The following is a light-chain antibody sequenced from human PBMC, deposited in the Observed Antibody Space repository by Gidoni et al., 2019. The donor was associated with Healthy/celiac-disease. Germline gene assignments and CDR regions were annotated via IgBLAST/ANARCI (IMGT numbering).Light chain of an antibody. CDR1: QSVSSY. CDR3: QQRSNWPGT. CDR2: DAS. Sequence: DTVLTQSPSTLSLSPGESTTLPCRASQSVSSYLAWYQQKPGQAPRLLIYDASNRATGIPARFSGSGSGTDFTLTISSLEPEDFAVYYCQQRSNWPGTFGQGTKVEIK. J-gene: IGKJ1*01. V-gene: IGKV3-11*01.